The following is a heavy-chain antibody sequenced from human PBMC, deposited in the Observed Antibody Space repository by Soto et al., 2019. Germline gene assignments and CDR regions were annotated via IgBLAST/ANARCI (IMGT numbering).Heavy chain of an antibody. CDR3: ARSTEPPPVMGAFDI. J-gene: IGHJ3*02. V-gene: IGHV1-69*02. CDR1: GGTFSSYS. D-gene: IGHD3-16*01. Sequence: QVQLVQSGAEVMRPGSSVKVSCKASGGTFSSYSISWVRQAPGQGLEWMGRITPILGIPDYAQKFQGRVTITADKSTSTAYMELSSLRSEDTAVYYCARSTEPPPVMGAFDIWGQGTMVTVSS. CDR2: ITPILGIP.